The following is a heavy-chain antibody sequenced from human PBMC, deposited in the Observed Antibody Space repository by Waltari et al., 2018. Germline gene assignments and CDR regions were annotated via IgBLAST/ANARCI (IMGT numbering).Heavy chain of an antibody. V-gene: IGHV5-51*01. D-gene: IGHD2-8*02. CDR1: GSSFTRYW. J-gene: IGHJ4*02. CDR2: IDPSDSDT. CDR3: ARGGVTDYYFDY. Sequence: DAQLVQSGAEVKRPGESLKISCKASGSSFTRYWIGWVPQRPGKGLRWMGIIDPSDSDTRYSPSFQGQVTSSADKSISTAYLQWSSLKASDTAMYYCARGGVTDYYFDYWGQGTLVTVSS.